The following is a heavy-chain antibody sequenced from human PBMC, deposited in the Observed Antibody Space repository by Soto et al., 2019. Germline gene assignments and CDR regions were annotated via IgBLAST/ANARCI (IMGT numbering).Heavy chain of an antibody. V-gene: IGHV3-30-3*01. CDR3: ARDARDGYNLYFDY. D-gene: IGHD5-12*01. Sequence: QVQLVESGGGVVQPGRSLRLSCAASGFTFTSYAMHWVRQAPGKGLGWVAVISDDGSNKYYADSVKGRFTISRDNSKNTLYLQMNSLRAADRAVYYCARDARDGYNLYFDYWGQGTLVTVSS. CDR1: GFTFTSYA. J-gene: IGHJ4*02. CDR2: ISDDGSNK.